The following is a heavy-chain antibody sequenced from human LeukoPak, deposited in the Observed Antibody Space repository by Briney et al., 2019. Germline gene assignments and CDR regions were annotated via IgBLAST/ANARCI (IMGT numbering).Heavy chain of an antibody. CDR2: INPSGGST. D-gene: IGHD6-6*01. Sequence: ASVKVSCKASGYTFTSYYMHWVRQAPGLGLEWMGIINPSGGSTSYAQKFQGRVAMTRDMSTSTVYMELSSLRSEDTAVYYCARGGSSSFGWFDAWGQGTLVTVSS. V-gene: IGHV1-46*01. CDR3: ARGGSSSFGWFDA. J-gene: IGHJ5*02. CDR1: GYTFTSYY.